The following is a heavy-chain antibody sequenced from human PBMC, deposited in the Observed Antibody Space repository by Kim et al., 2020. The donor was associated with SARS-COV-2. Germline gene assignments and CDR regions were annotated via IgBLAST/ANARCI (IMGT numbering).Heavy chain of an antibody. J-gene: IGHJ5*02. CDR3: ARDRESMVRGLWLARPPADS. V-gene: IGHV3-33*05. CDR1: GFTFSSYG. Sequence: GGSLRLSCAASGFTFSSYGMHWVRQAPGKGLEWVAVISYDGSNKYYADSVKGRFAISRDNSKNTLYLQMNSLRAEDTAVYYCARDRESMVRGLWLARPPADSWGQGTLVTVSS. CDR2: ISYDGSNK. D-gene: IGHD3-10*01.